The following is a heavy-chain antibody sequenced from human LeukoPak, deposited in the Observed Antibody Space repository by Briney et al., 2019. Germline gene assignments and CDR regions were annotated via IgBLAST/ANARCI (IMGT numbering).Heavy chain of an antibody. V-gene: IGHV4-39*01. CDR3: ARLVYYYDSSGYYLFDY. J-gene: IGHJ4*02. Sequence: SETLSLTCTVSGGSISSSSYYWGWIRQPPGKGLEWIGSIYYSGSTYYNPSLKSRVTISVDTSKNQFSLKLSSVTAADTAVYYCARLVYYYDSSGYYLFDYWGQGTLVTVSS. D-gene: IGHD3-22*01. CDR1: GGSISSSSYY. CDR2: IYYSGST.